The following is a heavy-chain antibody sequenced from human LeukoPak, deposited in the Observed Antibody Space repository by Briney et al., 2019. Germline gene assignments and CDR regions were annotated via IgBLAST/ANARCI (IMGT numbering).Heavy chain of an antibody. Sequence: GGSLRLSCAASGFTFSSYSMNWVRQAPGKGLEWVSSISSSSSYIYYADSVKGRFTISRDNAKNSLYLQMNSLRAEDTAVYYCARDTPSLRDAFDTWGQGTMVTVSS. J-gene: IGHJ3*02. D-gene: IGHD4-17*01. CDR1: GFTFSSYS. CDR2: ISSSSSYI. V-gene: IGHV3-21*01. CDR3: ARDTPSLRDAFDT.